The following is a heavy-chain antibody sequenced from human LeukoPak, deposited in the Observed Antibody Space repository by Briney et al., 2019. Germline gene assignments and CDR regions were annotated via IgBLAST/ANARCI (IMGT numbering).Heavy chain of an antibody. CDR2: ICSAGGIPT. CDR1: GFTFSSYA. Sequence: GGSLTLSCAASGFTFSSYAMSWARQAPGKGLEWVATICSAGGIPTYYANSVKGRLTISRDNSKNTVYLQMNNLRAEDTAVYYCAKRPHSRGGSYSDYWGQGTLVTVSS. CDR3: AKRPHSRGGSYSDY. D-gene: IGHD3-10*01. J-gene: IGHJ4*02. V-gene: IGHV3-23*01.